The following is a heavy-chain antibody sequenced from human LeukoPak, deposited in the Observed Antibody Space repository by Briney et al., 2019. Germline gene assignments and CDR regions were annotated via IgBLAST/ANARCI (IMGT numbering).Heavy chain of an antibody. Sequence: GGSLRLSCAASGVKISSDYMSWVRQAPGKGLQWVSLIYSGGNTYNADSVKGRFTIYRHNSKNTLYLQMSSLRTEDTAIYYCASRMTFGGPGTLVTVSS. CDR2: IYSGGNT. CDR1: GVKISSDY. V-gene: IGHV3-53*04. J-gene: IGHJ4*02. D-gene: IGHD2/OR15-2a*01. CDR3: ASRMTF.